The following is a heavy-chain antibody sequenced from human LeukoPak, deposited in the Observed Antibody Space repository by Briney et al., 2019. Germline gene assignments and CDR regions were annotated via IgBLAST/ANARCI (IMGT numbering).Heavy chain of an antibody. J-gene: IGHJ6*02. CDR1: GYTFTGYY. CDR3: ARSTYCSSSSCYGLDD. Sequence: ASVKVSCKASGYTFTGYYIHWVRQAPGQGLEWMGWINPNSAGTSYAQKFQGRVTMVRDTSITTAYMEVSSLRSDDTAVYYCARSTYCSSSSCYGLDDWGQGTTVTVSS. D-gene: IGHD2-2*01. V-gene: IGHV1-2*02. CDR2: INPNSAGT.